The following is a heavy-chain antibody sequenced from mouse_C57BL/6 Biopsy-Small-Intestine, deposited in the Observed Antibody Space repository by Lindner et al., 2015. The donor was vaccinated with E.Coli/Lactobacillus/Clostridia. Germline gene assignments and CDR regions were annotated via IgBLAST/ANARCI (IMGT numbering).Heavy chain of an antibody. J-gene: IGHJ4*01. V-gene: IGHV1-82*01. CDR3: ARREAYYSDYYAMDY. CDR2: IYPGNGDT. CDR1: GYALSSSW. D-gene: IGHD2-12*01. Sequence: VQLQESGPELVKPGASVKISCKASGYALSSSWMNWVKQSPGKGLEWVGRIYPGNGDTNYNGKFKGKATLTADKSSNTAYMQLNSLTSEDSAVYFCARREAYYSDYYAMDYWGQGTSVTVSS.